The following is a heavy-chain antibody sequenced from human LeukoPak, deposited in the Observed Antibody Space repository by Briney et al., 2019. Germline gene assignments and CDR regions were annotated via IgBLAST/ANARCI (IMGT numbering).Heavy chain of an antibody. J-gene: IGHJ4*02. D-gene: IGHD1-26*01. V-gene: IGHV4-39*01. CDR1: GGSISINTYY. Sequence: PSETLSLTCTVSGGSISINTYYWDWIRQPPGKGLERIGGVHYSGITYYNPSLKSRVTISVDTSKNQFSLNLSSVTAADTTVYYCARRLTGPYSGSYYFDYWGQGTLVTVSS. CDR2: VHYSGIT. CDR3: ARRLTGPYSGSYYFDY.